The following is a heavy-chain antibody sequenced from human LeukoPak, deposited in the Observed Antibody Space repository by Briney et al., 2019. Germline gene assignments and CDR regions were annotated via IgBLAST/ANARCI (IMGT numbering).Heavy chain of an antibody. CDR1: GGSISSYY. D-gene: IGHD3-10*01. Sequence: PSETLSLTCTVSGGSISSYYWSWIRQPPGKGLEWIGNIYYSGSTNYNPSLNSRVTISVDTSKNQFSLKLNSVTAADTAVYYCARVGDGSGSYYPFDPWGQGTLVTVSS. CDR2: IYYSGST. J-gene: IGHJ5*02. CDR3: ARVGDGSGSYYPFDP. V-gene: IGHV4-59*01.